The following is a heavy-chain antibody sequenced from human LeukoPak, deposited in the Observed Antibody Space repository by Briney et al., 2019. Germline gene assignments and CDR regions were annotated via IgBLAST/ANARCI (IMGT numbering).Heavy chain of an antibody. D-gene: IGHD3-9*01. V-gene: IGHV4-34*01. CDR3: ARGLGREVDYDILTGYKSPSEFDY. CDR2: INHSGST. CDR1: GGSFSGYY. J-gene: IGHJ4*02. Sequence: SETLSLTCAVYGGSFSGYYWSWIRQPPGKGLEWIGEINHSGSTNYDPSLKSRVTISVDTSKNQFSLKLSSVTAADTAVYYCARGLGREVDYDILTGYKSPSEFDYWGRGTLVTVSS.